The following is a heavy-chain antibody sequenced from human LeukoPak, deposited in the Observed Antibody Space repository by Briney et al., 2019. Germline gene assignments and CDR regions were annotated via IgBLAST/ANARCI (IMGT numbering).Heavy chain of an antibody. CDR2: IKQDGTEK. CDR3: SQTGDDAFDI. J-gene: IGHJ3*02. V-gene: IGHV3-7*01. Sequence: GGSLRLSCAASGFTFTTYWLGWVRQPPGKGLEWVANIKQDGTEKYYVDSVKGRFTISRDNAKNSLYLQMNSLRAEDTAVYYCSQTGDDAFDIWGQGTMVTVSS. D-gene: IGHD1-14*01. CDR1: GFTFTTYW.